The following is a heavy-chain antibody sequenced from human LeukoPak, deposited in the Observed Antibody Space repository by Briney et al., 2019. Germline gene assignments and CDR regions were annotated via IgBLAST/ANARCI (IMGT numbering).Heavy chain of an antibody. J-gene: IGHJ4*02. V-gene: IGHV4-34*01. CDR1: GVSFSGYY. CDR3: ASVGDRIDY. D-gene: IGHD1-26*01. CDR2: INHSRST. Sequence: SETLSLTCAVYGVSFSGYYWSWIRQPPRKGLEGMGEINHSRSTNYNPSLKSRVTISVDTSKNQFSLKLSSVTAEDTAVYYCASVGDRIDYWGQGTLVTVSS.